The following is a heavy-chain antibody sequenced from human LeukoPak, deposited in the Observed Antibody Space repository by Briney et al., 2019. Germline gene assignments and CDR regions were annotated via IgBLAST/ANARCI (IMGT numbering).Heavy chain of an antibody. Sequence: GGSLRLSCAASGFTISNHWLTWVRQAPGRGLEWVAHINPDGSQKDYVDSVTGRFTISRDNAKNSVYLQVNSLRAEDTALYYCARGHYGLDIWGQGTMVTVSS. D-gene: IGHD4-17*01. CDR3: ARGHYGLDI. CDR2: INPDGSQK. J-gene: IGHJ3*02. CDR1: GFTISNHW. V-gene: IGHV3-7*01.